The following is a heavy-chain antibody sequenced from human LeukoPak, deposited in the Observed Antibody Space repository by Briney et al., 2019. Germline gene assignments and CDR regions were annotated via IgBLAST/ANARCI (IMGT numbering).Heavy chain of an antibody. CDR3: AREVGRGYGVDY. CDR2: ISHSGST. V-gene: IGHV4-4*02. J-gene: IGHJ4*02. D-gene: IGHD5-18*01. CDR1: GGSISSSNW. Sequence: SGTLSLTCAVSGGSISSSNWWSWVRQPPGKGLEWIGEISHSGSTNYNPSLKSRVTMSVDTSKNQFSLKLSSVTAADTAVYYCAREVGRGYGVDYWGQGTLVTVSS.